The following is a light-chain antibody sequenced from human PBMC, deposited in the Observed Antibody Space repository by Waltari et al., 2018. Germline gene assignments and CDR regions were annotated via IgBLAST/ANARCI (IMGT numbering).Light chain of an antibody. Sequence: DIQMTQSPSSLSASVGDRVTITCRASQGISIYLAWYQQKPGKVPKLMISAASTLQSGIPSRFSGSGSATDFTLTISSLQPEDVATYYCQKYNSALGTFGQGTKVEIK. V-gene: IGKV1-27*01. CDR2: AAS. CDR1: QGISIY. J-gene: IGKJ1*01. CDR3: QKYNSALGT.